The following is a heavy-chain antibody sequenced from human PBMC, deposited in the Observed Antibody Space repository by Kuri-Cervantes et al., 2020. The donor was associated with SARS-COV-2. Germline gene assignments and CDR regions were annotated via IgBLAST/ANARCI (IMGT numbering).Heavy chain of an antibody. Sequence: SETLALTCTVSGASISNGSYYWSWIRQPAVKGLEWIGRFYTTERINYNPSLKSRVTISVDTSKNQFSLRLTSVTAADTAVYYCARDVVHTYGWRAFDYWGQGSLVTVSS. CDR2: FYTTERI. CDR3: ARDVVHTYGWRAFDY. J-gene: IGHJ4*02. D-gene: IGHD2-2*01. CDR1: GASISNGSYY. V-gene: IGHV4-61*02.